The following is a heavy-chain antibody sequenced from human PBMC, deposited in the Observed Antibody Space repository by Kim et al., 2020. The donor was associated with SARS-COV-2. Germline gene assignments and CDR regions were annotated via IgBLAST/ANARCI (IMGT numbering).Heavy chain of an antibody. J-gene: IGHJ4*02. Sequence: ASVKVSCKASGYTFTSYGISWVRQAPGQGLEWMGWISAYNGNTNYAQKLQGRVTMTTDTSTSTAYMELRSLRSDDTAVYYCARDFEAYDSRGYYYGYWGQGTLGTVSS. CDR2: ISAYNGNT. D-gene: IGHD3-22*01. V-gene: IGHV1-18*01. CDR1: GYTFTSYG. CDR3: ARDFEAYDSRGYYYGY.